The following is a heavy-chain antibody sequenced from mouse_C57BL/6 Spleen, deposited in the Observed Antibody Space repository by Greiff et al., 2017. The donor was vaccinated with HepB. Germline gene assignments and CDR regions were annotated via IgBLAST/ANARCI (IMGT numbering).Heavy chain of an antibody. D-gene: IGHD1-1*01. J-gene: IGHJ1*03. CDR2: IDPSDSET. CDR3: ARSEVVGTDWYFDV. CDR1: GYTFTSYW. V-gene: IGHV1-52*01. Sequence: QVQLQQPGAELVRPGSSVKLSCKASGYTFTSYWMHWVKQRPIQGLEWIGNIDPSDSETHYNQKFKDKATLTVDKSSSTAYMQLSSLTSEDSAVYYCARSEVVGTDWYFDVWGTGTTVTVSS.